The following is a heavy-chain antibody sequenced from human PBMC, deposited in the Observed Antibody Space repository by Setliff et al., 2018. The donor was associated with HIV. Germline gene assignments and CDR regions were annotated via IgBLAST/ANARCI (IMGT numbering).Heavy chain of an antibody. Sequence: ASVKVFCKASGFIFTDYQIHWVRQAPGQGLEWMGRFNPNSRVTNSPQKFQGRVTMTRDTSINTAYMELSRLTSDDTAFYYCAREPTGDFWSGYSSRGLDYWGQGTLVTVSS. CDR3: AREPTGDFWSGYSSRGLDY. D-gene: IGHD3-3*01. V-gene: IGHV1-2*06. CDR1: GFIFTDYQ. CDR2: FNPNSRVT. J-gene: IGHJ4*02.